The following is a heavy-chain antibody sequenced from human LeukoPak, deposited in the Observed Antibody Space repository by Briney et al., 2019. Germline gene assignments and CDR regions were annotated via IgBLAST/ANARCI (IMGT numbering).Heavy chain of an antibody. CDR3: ARSTVSYWYFDL. CDR1: GYSFTSYW. J-gene: IGHJ2*01. CDR2: IYPGDSDT. D-gene: IGHD4-17*01. V-gene: IGHV5-51*01. Sequence: GESLKISCKGSGYSFTSYWIAWVRQMPGKGLEWMGIIYPGDSDTRYSPSFQGQVTISADKFISTAYLQWSSLKASDTAMHYCARSTVSYWYFDLWGRGTLVTVSS.